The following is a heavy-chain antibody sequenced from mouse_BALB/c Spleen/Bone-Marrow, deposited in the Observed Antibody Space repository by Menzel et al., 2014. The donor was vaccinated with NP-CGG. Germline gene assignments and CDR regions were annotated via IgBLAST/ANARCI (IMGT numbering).Heavy chain of an antibody. V-gene: IGHV1S81*02. D-gene: IGHD3-3*01. CDR1: GYTFTGYW. Sequence: QVQLKESGAELVKPGASVKLSCKASGYTFTGYWMHWVKQRPGQGLGWIGEINPSNGRTNYNEKFKSMATLTVDTSSSTAYILLSSLSSEDSAVYFCARGGLHYFDYWGQGTTLTVSS. CDR3: ARGGLHYFDY. CDR2: INPSNGRT. J-gene: IGHJ2*01.